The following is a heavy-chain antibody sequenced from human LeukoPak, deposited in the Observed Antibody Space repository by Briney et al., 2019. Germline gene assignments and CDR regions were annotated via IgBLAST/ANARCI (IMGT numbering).Heavy chain of an antibody. Sequence: ASVKVSCKVSGYTLTELSIHWVRQAPGKGLEWMGGFNPEDGEKIYVQKFQGRVTMTRDMSTTTDYMELSSLRSEDTAVYYCARDNSVGDIAWWFDPWGQGTLVTVSS. J-gene: IGHJ5*02. CDR2: FNPEDGEK. CDR3: ARDNSVGDIAWWFDP. D-gene: IGHD3-16*02. V-gene: IGHV1-24*01. CDR1: GYTLTELS.